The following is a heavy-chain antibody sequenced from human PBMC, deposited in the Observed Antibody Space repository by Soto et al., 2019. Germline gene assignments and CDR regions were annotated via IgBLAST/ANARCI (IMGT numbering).Heavy chain of an antibody. J-gene: IGHJ4*02. CDR1: GFTFSSYS. V-gene: IGHV3-21*01. D-gene: IGHD3-10*01. CDR3: AAGLNYSGSGSYGYYFDY. Sequence: EVQLVESGGGLVKPGGSLRLSCAASGFTFSSYSMNWVRQAPGKGLEWVSSISSSSSYIYYADSVKGRFTISRDNAKNSLYLQMNILRAEYTAVYYCAAGLNYSGSGSYGYYFDYWGQGTLFTVSS. CDR2: ISSSSSYI.